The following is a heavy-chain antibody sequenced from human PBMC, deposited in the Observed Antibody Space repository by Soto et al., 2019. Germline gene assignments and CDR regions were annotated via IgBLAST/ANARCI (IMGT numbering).Heavy chain of an antibody. Sequence: SETLSLTCTVSGGSISNYYWSWVRQSPGKGLEWIGYIFYIGTTNYNPSLKSRVTISLDTSKNQFSLKLRSVTAADTAVYYCVRGGGGYGNGTIDYWGQGTLVTVSS. CDR2: IFYIGTT. CDR1: GGSISNYY. V-gene: IGHV4-59*01. CDR3: VRGGGGYGNGTIDY. J-gene: IGHJ4*02. D-gene: IGHD5-18*01.